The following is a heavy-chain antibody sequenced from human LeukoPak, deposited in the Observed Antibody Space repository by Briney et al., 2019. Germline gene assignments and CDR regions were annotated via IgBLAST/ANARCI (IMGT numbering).Heavy chain of an antibody. CDR2: ISAYNGNT. D-gene: IGHD4-17*01. CDR1: GYTFTNYT. J-gene: IGHJ4*02. V-gene: IGHV1-18*01. CDR3: ARDQNGDYGTFDY. Sequence: GASVKVSCKASGYTFTNYTINWVRLAPGQGLEWMGWISAYNGNTNYAQKLQGRVTMTTDTSTSTAYMELRSLRSDDTAVYYCARDQNGDYGTFDYWGQGTLVTVSS.